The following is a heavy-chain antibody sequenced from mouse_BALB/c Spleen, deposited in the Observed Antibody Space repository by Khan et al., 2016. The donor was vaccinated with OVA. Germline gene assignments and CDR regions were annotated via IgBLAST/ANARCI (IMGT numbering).Heavy chain of an antibody. CDR2: INPSSGYT. Sequence: VQLQQSGAELVKPGASVKMSCKASGYTFTSYTMHWVQQRPGQGLEWIGYINPSSGYTKYNQKFKDKATLTADKSSSTAYMQLSSLTSEDSAVYYCARKSTRASYGGQGTTLTVSS. J-gene: IGHJ2*01. CDR3: ARKSTRASY. V-gene: IGHV1-4*01. CDR1: GYTFTSYT. D-gene: IGHD3-1*01.